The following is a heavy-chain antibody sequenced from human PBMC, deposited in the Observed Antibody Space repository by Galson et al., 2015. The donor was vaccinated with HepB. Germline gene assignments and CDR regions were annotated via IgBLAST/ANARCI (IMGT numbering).Heavy chain of an antibody. V-gene: IGHV3-21*01. CDR2: ISSTSSYI. J-gene: IGHJ4*02. D-gene: IGHD3-10*01. CDR1: GFTFSDFT. Sequence: SLRLSCAASGFTFSDFTMNWVRQAPGKGLEWVSSISSTSSYIYYADSVRGRFTISRDNAKYSLYLQMNSLRAEDTAVYYCARVGSGRAFDYWDQGTLVTVSS. CDR3: ARVGSGRAFDY.